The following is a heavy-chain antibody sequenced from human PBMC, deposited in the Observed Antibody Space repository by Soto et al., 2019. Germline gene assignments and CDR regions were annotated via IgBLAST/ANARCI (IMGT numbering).Heavy chain of an antibody. V-gene: IGHV4-39*01. CDR1: GGSISSSSYY. J-gene: IGHJ4*02. CDR3: ASRIMPDY. CDR2: IYYSGST. D-gene: IGHD2-2*01. Sequence: SETLSLTCTVSGGSISSSSYYWGWIRQPPGKGLEWIGSIYYSGSTYYNPSLKSRVTISVDTSKNQFSLTVSSVTAADTAVYYCASRIMPDYWGQGTLVTVSS.